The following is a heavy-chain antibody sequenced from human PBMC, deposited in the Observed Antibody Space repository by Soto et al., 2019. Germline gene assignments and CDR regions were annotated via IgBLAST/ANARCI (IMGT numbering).Heavy chain of an antibody. V-gene: IGHV4-4*02. CDR2: IHTRGDF. D-gene: IGHD2-2*01. Sequence: QVQLQVSGPGLVKPSGTLSLTCTVSGDSISSNNWWNWVRQTPGKGLDWIGEIHTRGDFNYHPSLEGRVHRSVYQSKNQVSLRLTSLTAADQAVYFCARVRAGCSRTSCYLEDWGRGTLVTVSS. CDR3: ARVRAGCSRTSCYLED. J-gene: IGHJ4*02. CDR1: GDSISSNNW.